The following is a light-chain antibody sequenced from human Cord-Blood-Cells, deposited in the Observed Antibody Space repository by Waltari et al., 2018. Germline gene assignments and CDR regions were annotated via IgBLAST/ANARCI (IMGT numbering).Light chain of an antibody. V-gene: IGLV2-23*03. J-gene: IGLJ2*01. CDR1: SSDVGSYNL. CDR3: CSYAGSSTFEV. Sequence: QSALTQPASVPGSPGRPLPISCPGPSSDVGSYNLVSWYQHHPGKAPNLMIYEGSKRPSGVSSRFSGSKSGNTASLTISGLQAEDEADYYCCSYAGSSTFEVFGGGTKLTVL. CDR2: EGS.